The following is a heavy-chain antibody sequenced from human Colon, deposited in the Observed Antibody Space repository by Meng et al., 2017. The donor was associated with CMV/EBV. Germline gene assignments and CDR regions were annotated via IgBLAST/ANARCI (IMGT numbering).Heavy chain of an antibody. CDR1: EFIFNYYG. D-gene: IGHD3-10*01. CDR3: VGHRGGPRDGVRLV. J-gene: IGHJ4*02. Sequence: GESLKISCAAPEFIFNYYGMHWLRQAPGKGLEWLSFIDIDGTQRHNADIVWGRFIVSKDKSKNTVFLEMNSLRVGDTAVYYCVGHRGGPRDGVRLVWGQGTQVTVSS. V-gene: IGHV3-30*02. CDR2: IDIDGTQR.